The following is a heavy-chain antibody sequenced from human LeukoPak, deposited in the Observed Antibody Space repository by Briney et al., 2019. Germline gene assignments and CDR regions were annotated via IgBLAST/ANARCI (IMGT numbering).Heavy chain of an antibody. CDR1: GFTFSSYE. CDR3: ARAGYCTNGVCRGDFDY. J-gene: IGHJ4*02. Sequence: GGSLRLSCAASGFTFSSYEMNWVRQAPGKGLEWVSYIGSSGSTIYYADSVKGRFTISRDNAKNSLYMQMNSLRAEDTAVYYCARAGYCTNGVCRGDFDYWGQGTLVTVSS. D-gene: IGHD2-8*01. V-gene: IGHV3-48*03. CDR2: IGSSGSTI.